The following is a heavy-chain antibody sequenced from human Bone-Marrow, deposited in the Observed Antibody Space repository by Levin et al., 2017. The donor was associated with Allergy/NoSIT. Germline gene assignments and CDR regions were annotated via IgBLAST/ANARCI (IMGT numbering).Heavy chain of an antibody. V-gene: IGHV3-21*01. D-gene: IGHD6-13*01. CDR3: ARGSSWYDTWYFGL. Sequence: GGSLRLSCAASGFTFSTYNMNWVRQAPGKGLEWVSSISSSSSYVYSADSVKGRFTISRDNAKNSLYLQMSSLRAEDTAVYYCARGSSWYDTWYFGLWGRDTLVTVSS. CDR1: GFTFSTYN. CDR2: ISSSSSYV. J-gene: IGHJ2*01.